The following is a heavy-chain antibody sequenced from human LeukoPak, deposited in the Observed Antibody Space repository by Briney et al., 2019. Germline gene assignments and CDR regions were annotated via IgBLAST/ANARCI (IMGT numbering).Heavy chain of an antibody. J-gene: IGHJ4*02. V-gene: IGHV3-23*01. D-gene: IGHD4-23*01. CDR2: ISGSGGST. CDR1: GFTFSSYA. CDR3: AKAPIKRDYGGNRLWDFDY. Sequence: QPGGSLRLSCAASGFTFSSYAMSWVRQAPGKGLEWVSAISGSGGSTYYADSVKGRFTISRDNSKNTLYLQMNSLRAEDTAVYYCAKAPIKRDYGGNRLWDFDYWGQGTLVTVSS.